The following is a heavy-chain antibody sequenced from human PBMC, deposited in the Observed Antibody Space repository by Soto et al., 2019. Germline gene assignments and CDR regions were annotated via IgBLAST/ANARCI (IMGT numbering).Heavy chain of an antibody. CDR3: ARGVAGSGFDL. V-gene: IGHV6-1*01. Sequence: SQTLSLTCAISGDSVPSNTAAWNWIRSSPSRGLEWLGRTYYRSNWRHDYAMSVKSRITVNQDTSKNHFSLQLNSVTPDDTAVYYCARGVAGSGFDLWGQGTLVTVAS. CDR2: TYYRSNWRH. CDR1: GDSVPSNTAA. J-gene: IGHJ4*02. D-gene: IGHD6-19*01.